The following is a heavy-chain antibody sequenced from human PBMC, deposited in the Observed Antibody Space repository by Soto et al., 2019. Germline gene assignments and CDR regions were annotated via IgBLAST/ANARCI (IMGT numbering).Heavy chain of an antibody. CDR3: ASWDYLYYYGMDV. CDR1: GYTFTSYA. D-gene: IGHD1-7*01. J-gene: IGHJ6*02. Sequence: ASVKVSCKASGYTFTSYAMHWVRQAPGQRLEWMGWINAGNGNTKYSQKLQGRVTMTTDTSTSTAYMELRSLRSDDTAVYYCASWDYLYYYGMDVWGQGNTVTVSS. V-gene: IGHV1-3*01. CDR2: INAGNGNT.